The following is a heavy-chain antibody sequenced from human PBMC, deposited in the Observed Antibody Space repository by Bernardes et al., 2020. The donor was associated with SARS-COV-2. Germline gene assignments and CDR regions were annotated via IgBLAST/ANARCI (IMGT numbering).Heavy chain of an antibody. CDR2: IYYSGST. CDR3: ARNLRGLFNSLNWFDP. CDR1: GGSISSSSYY. Sequence: SETLSLTCTVSGGSISSSSYYWGWIRQPPGKGLECIGSIYYSGSTYYNPSLKSRVTISVDTSKNQFSLKLSSVTAADTAVYYCARNLRGLFNSLNWFDPWGQGTLVTVSS. V-gene: IGHV4-39*07. D-gene: IGHD3-22*01. J-gene: IGHJ5*02.